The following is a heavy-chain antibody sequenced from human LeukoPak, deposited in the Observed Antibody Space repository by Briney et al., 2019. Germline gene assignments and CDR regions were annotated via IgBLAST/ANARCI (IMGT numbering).Heavy chain of an antibody. V-gene: IGHV3-21*01. CDR2: ISSSSSYI. D-gene: IGHD5-12*01. CDR1: GFTFSSYS. CDR3: ARGPSGYHNT. J-gene: IGHJ4*02. Sequence: AGGSLRLSCAASGFTFSSYSMNWVRQAPGKGLEWVSSISSSSSYIYYADSVKGRFTISRDNAKNSLYLQMNSLRAEDTAVYYCARGPSGYHNTGGQGTLVTVSS.